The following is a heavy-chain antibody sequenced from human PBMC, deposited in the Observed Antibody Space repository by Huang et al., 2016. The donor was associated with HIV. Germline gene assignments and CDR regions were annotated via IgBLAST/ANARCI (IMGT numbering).Heavy chain of an antibody. CDR1: GFTFSSYW. CDR3: ARGTRLTGLWYFDL. Sequence: EVQLVESGGGLVQPGGSLRLSCAASGFTFSSYWMHWVRQAPGKGLVWVSRINGDGSSTTYADSVKGRFTISRDNAKNTLYVQVNSLRAEDTAVYYCARGTRLTGLWYFDLWGRGTLVIVSS. CDR2: INGDGSST. D-gene: IGHD7-27*01. V-gene: IGHV3-74*01. J-gene: IGHJ2*01.